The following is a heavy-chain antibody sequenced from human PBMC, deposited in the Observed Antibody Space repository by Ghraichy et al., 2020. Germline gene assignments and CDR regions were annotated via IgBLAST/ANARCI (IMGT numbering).Heavy chain of an antibody. CDR1: GFTFSSYT. V-gene: IGHV3-23*01. D-gene: IGHD3-9*01. CDR3: AKGAIYFA. J-gene: IGHJ3*01. Sequence: GESLNISCAASGFTFSSYTMTWVRQPPGKGLEWVSSISSSCGTTYHADSVKGRFTISRDNSKNTLYLQMNSLRAEDTALYYCAKGAIYFAGGQGTMVTVSS. CDR2: ISSSCGTT.